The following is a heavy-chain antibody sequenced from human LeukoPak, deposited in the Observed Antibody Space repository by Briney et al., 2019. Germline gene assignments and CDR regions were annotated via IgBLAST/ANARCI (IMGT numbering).Heavy chain of an antibody. V-gene: IGHV1-69*13. CDR3: ARDLGTMVRGIPLDY. CDR2: IIPIFGTA. Sequence: ASVKVSCKASGGTFSSYAISWVRLAPGQGLEWMGGIIPIFGTANYAQKFQGRVTITADESTSTAYMELSSLRSEDTAVYYCARDLGTMVRGIPLDYWGQGTLVTVSS. J-gene: IGHJ4*02. CDR1: GGTFSSYA. D-gene: IGHD3-10*01.